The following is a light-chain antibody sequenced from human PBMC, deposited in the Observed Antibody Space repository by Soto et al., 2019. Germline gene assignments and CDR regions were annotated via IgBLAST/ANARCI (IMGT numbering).Light chain of an antibody. V-gene: IGKV3-20*01. CDR3: QQYGSSIT. CDR2: GTS. CDR1: QSVPRSY. Sequence: EIVLTQSPGTLSLSPGERATLSCRASQSVPRSYLAWYQLKPGQAPRLLIYGTSSRATGIPDRFSGSGSGTDFTLTISRLEPEDFAVFYCQQYGSSITFGQGTRLEIK. J-gene: IGKJ5*01.